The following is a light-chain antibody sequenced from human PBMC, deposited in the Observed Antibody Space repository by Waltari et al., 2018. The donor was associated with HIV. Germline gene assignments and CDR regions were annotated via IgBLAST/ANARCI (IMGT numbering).Light chain of an antibody. Sequence: NFMLTQPHSVSESPGKTVTISCTRSSGSIASNYVQWYQQRPGSAPTTVISEDNQRPSGAPDRFSGSIDTSSNSASLSISGLKTEDEADYYCQSYDSSNVVFGGGTKLTVL. CDR2: EDN. CDR3: QSYDSSNVV. V-gene: IGLV6-57*03. CDR1: SGSIASNY. J-gene: IGLJ2*01.